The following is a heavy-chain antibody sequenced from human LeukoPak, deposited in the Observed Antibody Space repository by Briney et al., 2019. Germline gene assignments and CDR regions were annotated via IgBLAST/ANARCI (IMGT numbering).Heavy chain of an antibody. CDR1: GYTCTAYY. CDR3: ARVAVAGSPWDWFDP. V-gene: IGHV1-46*01. D-gene: IGHD6-19*01. Sequence: ASVKVSCKASGYTCTAYYMHWVRQAPGQGLECMGIINPIGGSTSYAQKFQGRVTVTRDTSTSAVYMELSSLRSEDTAVYYCARVAVAGSPWDWFDPWGQGTLVTVSS. CDR2: INPIGGST. J-gene: IGHJ5*02.